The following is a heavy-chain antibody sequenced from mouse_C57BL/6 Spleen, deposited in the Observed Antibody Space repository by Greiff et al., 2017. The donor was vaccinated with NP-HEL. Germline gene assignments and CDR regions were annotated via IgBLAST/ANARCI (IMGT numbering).Heavy chain of an antibody. CDR2: INPSSGYT. CDR1: GYTFTSYW. CDR3: ARTWDDWYFDV. V-gene: IGHV1-7*01. D-gene: IGHD4-1*01. J-gene: IGHJ1*03. Sequence: QVQLQQSGAELAKPGASVKLSCKASGYTFTSYWMHWVKQRPGQGLEWIGYINPSSGYTKYNQKFKDQVTLTADKSSSTAYMQMSSLTYEASSYYYCARTWDDWYFDVWGTGTTVTVSS.